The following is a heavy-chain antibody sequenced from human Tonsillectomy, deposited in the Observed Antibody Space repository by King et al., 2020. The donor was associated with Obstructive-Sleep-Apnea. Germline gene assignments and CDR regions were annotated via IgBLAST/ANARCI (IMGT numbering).Heavy chain of an antibody. J-gene: IGHJ2*01. CDR2: IDPSDSYT. CDR3: ARHGRDGYNFYWYFDL. V-gene: IGHV5-10-1*01. Sequence: VQLVESGAEVKKPGESLRLSCKGSGYSFTSYWISWVRQMPGKGLEWMGRIDPSDSYTNYSPSFQGHVTISADKSISTAYLQWSSLKASDTAMYYCARHGRDGYNFYWYFDLWGRGTLVTVSS. CDR1: GYSFTSYW. D-gene: IGHD5-24*01.